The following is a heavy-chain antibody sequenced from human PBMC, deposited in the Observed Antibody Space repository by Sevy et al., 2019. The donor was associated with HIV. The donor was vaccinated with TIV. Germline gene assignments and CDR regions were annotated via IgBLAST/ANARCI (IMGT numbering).Heavy chain of an antibody. J-gene: IGHJ4*02. CDR1: GFTFSSYS. CDR3: GGVRYCRDGYNWVPIYFDY. Sequence: GGSLRLSCAASGFTFSSYSMNWVRQAPGKGLEWVSSISSSSSYIYYADSVKGRFTISRDNAKNSLYLQMNSLRAEDTAVYYWGGVRYCRDGYNWVPIYFDYWGQGTLVTASS. CDR2: ISSSSSYI. V-gene: IGHV3-21*01. D-gene: IGHD5-12*01.